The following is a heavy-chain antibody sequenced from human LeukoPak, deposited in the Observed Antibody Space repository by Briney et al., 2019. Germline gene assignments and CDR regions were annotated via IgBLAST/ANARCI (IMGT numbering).Heavy chain of an antibody. D-gene: IGHD3-10*01. CDR1: GYSISSGYY. CDR2: IYHSGST. CDR3: ASLMVRGVY. J-gene: IGHJ4*02. Sequence: SETLSLTCAVSGYSISSGYYWGWIRQPPGKGLEWIGSIYHSGSTYYNPSLKSRVTISVDTSKNQFSLKLSSVTAADTAVYYCASLMVRGVYWGQGTLVTVSS. V-gene: IGHV4-38-2*01.